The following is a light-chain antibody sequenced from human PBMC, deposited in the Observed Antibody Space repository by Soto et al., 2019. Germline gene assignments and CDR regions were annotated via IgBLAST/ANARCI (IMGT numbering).Light chain of an antibody. V-gene: IGLV2-23*01. J-gene: IGLJ1*01. Sequence: QSVLTQPASVSGTPGESITISCTRTSSDVGSFNLVSWDQQYPGKAPTLIIYEGTKRPSGISHRVSGSKSGNTASLTISGLRPEDEADYHCCSYAGGSTYVVGPGTKVTVL. CDR1: SSDVGSFNL. CDR3: CSYAGGSTYV. CDR2: EGT.